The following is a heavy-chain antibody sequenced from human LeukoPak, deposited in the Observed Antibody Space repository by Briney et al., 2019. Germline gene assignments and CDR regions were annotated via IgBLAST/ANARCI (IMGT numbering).Heavy chain of an antibody. CDR3: ANVYGDSLGVNAFDI. D-gene: IGHD4-17*01. CDR1: GFTFSSYA. J-gene: IGHJ3*02. CDR2: ISYDGSNK. V-gene: IGHV3-30*04. Sequence: PGGSLRLSCAASGFTFSSYAMHWVRQAPGKGLEWVAVISYDGSNKYYADSVKGRFTISRDNSKNTLYLQMNSLRAEDTAVYYCANVYGDSLGVNAFDIRGQGTMVTVSS.